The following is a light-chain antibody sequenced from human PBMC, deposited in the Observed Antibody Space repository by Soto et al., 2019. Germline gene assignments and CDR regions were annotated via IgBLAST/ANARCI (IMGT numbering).Light chain of an antibody. Sequence: DIQMTQSPSTLSASVGDRVTITCRASQSISSWLAWYQQKPGKAPKLLIYDASSLESGVPSRFSGSGSGTELTLTISSLQPDDFATYYGQQYNSYSPWTFGQGTKVEIK. CDR2: DAS. J-gene: IGKJ1*01. CDR1: QSISSW. V-gene: IGKV1-5*01. CDR3: QQYNSYSPWT.